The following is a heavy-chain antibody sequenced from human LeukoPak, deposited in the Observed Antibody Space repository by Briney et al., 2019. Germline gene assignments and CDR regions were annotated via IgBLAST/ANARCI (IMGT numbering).Heavy chain of an antibody. CDR1: GFTFSSYS. CDR3: ASGESILTRFDY. J-gene: IGHJ4*02. V-gene: IGHV3-21*01. CDR2: ISSSSSYI. D-gene: IGHD3-9*01. Sequence: GGSLRLSCAASGFTFSSYSMNWVRQAPGKGLEWVSSISSSSSYIYYADSVKGRFTISRDNAKNSLYLQMNSLRAEDTAVYYCASGESILTRFDYWGQGTLVTVSS.